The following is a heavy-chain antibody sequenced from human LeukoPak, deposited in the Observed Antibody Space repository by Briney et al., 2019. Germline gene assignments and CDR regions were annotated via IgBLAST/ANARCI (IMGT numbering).Heavy chain of an antibody. CDR2: ISSSSSYI. D-gene: IGHD3-22*01. Sequence: GGSLGLSCAASGFTFSSYSMNWVRQAPGKGLEWVSSISSSSSYIYYADTVKGRFTISRDNAKNSLYLQMNSLRAEDTAVYYCARDTYYDSSGYYRPGYFDLWGRGTLVTVSS. J-gene: IGHJ2*01. CDR3: ARDTYYDSSGYYRPGYFDL. V-gene: IGHV3-21*01. CDR1: GFTFSSYS.